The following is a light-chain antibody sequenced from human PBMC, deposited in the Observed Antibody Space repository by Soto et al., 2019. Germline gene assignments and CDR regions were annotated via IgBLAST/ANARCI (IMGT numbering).Light chain of an antibody. V-gene: IGLV2-23*01. CDR2: EDT. J-gene: IGLJ2*01. CDR1: FCDVGSYNL. Sequence: QSALTQPASVSGSPGQSITISCTGTFCDVGSYNLVSWYQQHPGKAPKLMIYEDTKRPSGVSNRFSGSKSGYTASLTISGLQAEDEADYYCCSYAGSSTVVFGGGTKLTVL. CDR3: CSYAGSSTVV.